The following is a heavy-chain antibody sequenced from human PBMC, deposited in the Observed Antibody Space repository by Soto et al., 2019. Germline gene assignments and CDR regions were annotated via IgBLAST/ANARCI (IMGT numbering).Heavy chain of an antibody. CDR1: GFTFSTYS. D-gene: IGHD2-2*01. CDR2: ISSSSGTI. Sequence: EVQLVESGGGLVQPGGSLRLSCAASGFTFSTYSMNWVRQAPGKGLEWVSYISSSSGTIYYADSVKGRFTISRDNAKNSLYLQMNSLRAEDTAVYYCASSPTSDIVEVLAAPDYWGQGTLVTVSS. J-gene: IGHJ4*02. V-gene: IGHV3-48*01. CDR3: ASSPTSDIVEVLAAPDY.